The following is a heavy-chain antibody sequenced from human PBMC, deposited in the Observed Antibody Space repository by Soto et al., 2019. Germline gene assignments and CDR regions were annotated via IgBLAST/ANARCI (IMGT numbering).Heavy chain of an antibody. CDR1: GGTFSSYA. Sequence: SVKVSCKASGGTFSSYAISWVRQAPGQGLEWMGGIIPIFGTANYAQKFQGRVTITADESTSTAYMELSSLRSEDTAVYYCARAGYDFWSGPPPGPPYYYYGMDVWGQGTTVTVSS. J-gene: IGHJ6*02. D-gene: IGHD3-3*01. CDR2: IIPIFGTA. CDR3: ARAGYDFWSGPPPGPPYYYYGMDV. V-gene: IGHV1-69*13.